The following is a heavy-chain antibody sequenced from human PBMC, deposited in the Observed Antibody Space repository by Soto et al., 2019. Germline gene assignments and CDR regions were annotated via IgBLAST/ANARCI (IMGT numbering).Heavy chain of an antibody. V-gene: IGHV1-3*01. D-gene: IGHD2-15*01. CDR2: INAANGNT. CDR1: GYTFSNYA. J-gene: IGHJ6*02. CDR3: GRSVVGATGEILYNAMDV. Sequence: QVQLLQSGAEVQKPGASVKVSCKASGYTFSNYALHWVRQAPGQRLEWMGWINAANGNTKYSRKFQGRVTITRDTSATTAYMELSSLRSEDTAVYDCGRSVVGATGEILYNAMDVWGQGTTVTVSS.